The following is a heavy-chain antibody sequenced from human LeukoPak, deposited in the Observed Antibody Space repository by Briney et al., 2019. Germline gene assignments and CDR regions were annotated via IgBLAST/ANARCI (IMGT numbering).Heavy chain of an antibody. D-gene: IGHD4-17*01. CDR2: ISSSSSYI. J-gene: IGHJ4*02. CDR1: GFTFSSYS. CDR3: ARDANYGDYFRH. Sequence: GGSLRLSCAASGFTFSSYSMNWVRQAPGKGLEWVSSISSSSSYIYYADSVKGRFTISRDNAKNSLYLQMNSLRAEDTAVYYCARDANYGDYFRHWGQGTLVTVSS. V-gene: IGHV3-21*01.